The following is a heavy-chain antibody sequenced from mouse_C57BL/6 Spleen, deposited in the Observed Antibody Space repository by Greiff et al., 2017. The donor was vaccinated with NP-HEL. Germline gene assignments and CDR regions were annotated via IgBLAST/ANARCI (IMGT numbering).Heavy chain of an antibody. J-gene: IGHJ2*01. CDR2: INPNNGGT. CDR3: ARWIIYDGYQSYFDY. CDR1: GYTFTDYY. D-gene: IGHD2-3*01. Sequence: EVQLQQSGPELVKPGASVKISCKASGYTFTDYYMNWVKQSHGKSLEWIGDINPNNGGTSYNQKFKGKATLTVDKSSSTAYMELRSLTSEDSAVYYCARWIIYDGYQSYFDYWGQGTTLTVSS. V-gene: IGHV1-26*01.